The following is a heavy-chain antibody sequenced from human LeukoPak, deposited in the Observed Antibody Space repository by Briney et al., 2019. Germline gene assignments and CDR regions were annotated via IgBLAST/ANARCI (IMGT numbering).Heavy chain of an antibody. CDR3: AKDGNWARFEN. CDR2: ITGSGGTT. D-gene: IGHD7-27*01. CDR1: GFAFSNYG. V-gene: IGHV3-23*01. J-gene: IGHJ4*02. Sequence: GGTLRLSCAASGFAFSNYGMNWVRQAPGKGLEWVSGITGSGGTTYYADSVKGRFTISRDNSKNTLYLQMNSPRAEDTAAYYCAKDGNWARFENWGQGTLVTVSS.